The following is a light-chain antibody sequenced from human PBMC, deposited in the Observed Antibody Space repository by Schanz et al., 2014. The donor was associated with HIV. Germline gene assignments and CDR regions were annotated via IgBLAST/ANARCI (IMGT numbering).Light chain of an antibody. CDR1: QTVLYSSNNKNY. CDR2: WAS. V-gene: IGKV4-1*01. J-gene: IGKJ2*01. CDR3: QQSYSTPL. Sequence: DIVMTQSPDSLAVSLGGRATINCKSSQTVLYSSNNKNYLAWYQQKPGQPPKLLIYWASTRESGVPDRFSGSGSGTDFTLTISSLQPEDFATYYCQQSYSTPLFGQGTKLEIK.